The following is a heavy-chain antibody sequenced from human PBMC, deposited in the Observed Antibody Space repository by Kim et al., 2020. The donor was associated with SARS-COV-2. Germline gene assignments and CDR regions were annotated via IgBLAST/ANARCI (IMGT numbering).Heavy chain of an antibody. CDR2: IYTSGST. CDR3: ARVPILRQVERLNYYYYGMDV. J-gene: IGHJ6*02. D-gene: IGHD1-1*01. V-gene: IGHV4-61*02. Sequence: SETLSLTCTVSGGSISSGSYYWSWIRQPAGKGLEWIGRIYTSGSTNYNPSLKSRVTISVDTSKNQFSLKLSSVTAADTAVYYCARVPILRQVERLNYYYYGMDVWGQGTTVTVSS. CDR1: GGSISSGSYY.